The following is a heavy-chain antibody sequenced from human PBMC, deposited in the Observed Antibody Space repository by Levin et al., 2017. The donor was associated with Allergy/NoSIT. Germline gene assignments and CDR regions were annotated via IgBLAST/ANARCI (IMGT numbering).Heavy chain of an antibody. Sequence: GGSLRLSCAASGFTFDDYAMHWVRQAPGKGLEWVSGISWNSGSIGYADSVKGRFTISRDNAKNSLYLQMNSLRAEDTALYYCARTRYSSSWSDYWGQGTLVTVSS. CDR3: ARTRYSSSWSDY. D-gene: IGHD6-13*01. J-gene: IGHJ4*02. CDR1: GFTFDDYA. V-gene: IGHV3-9*01. CDR2: ISWNSGSI.